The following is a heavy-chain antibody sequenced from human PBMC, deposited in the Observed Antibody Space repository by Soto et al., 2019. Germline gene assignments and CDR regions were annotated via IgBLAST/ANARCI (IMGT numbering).Heavy chain of an antibody. CDR2: ISSSSSTI. D-gene: IGHD6-19*01. Sequence: EVQLVESGGGLVQPGGSLRLSCAASGFTFSSYSMNWVRQAPGKGLEWVSYISSSSSTIYYADSVKGRFTISRDNAKNSLYLQMNSLRAEDTAVYYCARGDLRYRSGWYGFFDYWGQGTLVTVSS. CDR1: GFTFSSYS. CDR3: ARGDLRYRSGWYGFFDY. J-gene: IGHJ4*02. V-gene: IGHV3-48*01.